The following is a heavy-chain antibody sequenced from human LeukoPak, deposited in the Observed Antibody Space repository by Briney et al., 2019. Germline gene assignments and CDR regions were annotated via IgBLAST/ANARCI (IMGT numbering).Heavy chain of an antibody. Sequence: GGSLRLSCAASGFTFSSYAMSWVRQAPGKGLEWVSAISGSGGSTYYADSVKGRFTISRDNSKNTLYLQMNSLRAEDTAVYYCAKRMVRGVIIMYGDYGMDVWGQGTTVTVSS. CDR3: AKRMVRGVIIMYGDYGMDV. CDR2: ISGSGGST. CDR1: GFTFSSYA. J-gene: IGHJ6*02. D-gene: IGHD3-10*01. V-gene: IGHV3-23*01.